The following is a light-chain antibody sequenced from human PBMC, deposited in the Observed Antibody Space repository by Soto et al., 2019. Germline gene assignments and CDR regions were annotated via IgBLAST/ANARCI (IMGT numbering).Light chain of an antibody. V-gene: IGLV1-40*02. CDR3: QSFDISLRGFV. CDR2: GYK. Sequence: HSVLTQPPSVSGAPGQRITISCTGTSSNVGAGYDVHWYQHLPGRAPRLLVYGYKNRASGIPDRFSVSRSGTSDSLAITGLQAEDEAEYFCQSFDISLRGFVFGGGTKVTVL. J-gene: IGLJ1*01. CDR1: SSNVGAGYD.